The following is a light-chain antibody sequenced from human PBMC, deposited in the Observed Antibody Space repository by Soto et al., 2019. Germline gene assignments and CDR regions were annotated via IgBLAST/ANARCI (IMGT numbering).Light chain of an antibody. Sequence: EIVLTQSPGTLSLSPGERATLSCRASQSVSSSYLAWYQQKPGQXPRLLIYGASSRATGIPDRFSGSGSGTDLTITISRLEPEDFEVYYCQQYGSSPITFGQGTRLEIK. V-gene: IGKV3-20*01. CDR3: QQYGSSPIT. CDR2: GAS. CDR1: QSVSSSY. J-gene: IGKJ5*01.